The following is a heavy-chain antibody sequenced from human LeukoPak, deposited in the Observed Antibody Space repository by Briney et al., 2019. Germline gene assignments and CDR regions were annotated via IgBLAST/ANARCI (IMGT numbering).Heavy chain of an antibody. J-gene: IGHJ4*02. V-gene: IGHV3-23*01. CDR2: ISGTGSST. CDR3: AKITTTSSFSPLDY. CDR1: GYAFSSYA. D-gene: IGHD3-22*01. Sequence: GGSLRLSCAASGYAFSSYAMSWVRQAPGKGLEWVSAISGTGSSTYYADSVKGRFTISRDNSKDTLHLQMNSLRAEDTAIYYCAKITTTSSFSPLDYWGQGTLVTVSS.